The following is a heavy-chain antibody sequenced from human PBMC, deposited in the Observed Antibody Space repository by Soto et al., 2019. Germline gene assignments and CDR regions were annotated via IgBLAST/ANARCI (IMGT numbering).Heavy chain of an antibody. Sequence: EVQLLESGGGSVQPGGSLRLSCAASGFTFITYDMTWVRQAPGKGLEWVSVSRGGDGSTYYADSVKGRFTISRDNSKNTVYLQMNSLRADDTAIYYCVKGNWGDYWAQGTLVTVSS. CDR3: VKGNWGDY. CDR1: GFTFITYD. V-gene: IGHV3-23*01. D-gene: IGHD7-27*01. CDR2: SRGGDGST. J-gene: IGHJ4*02.